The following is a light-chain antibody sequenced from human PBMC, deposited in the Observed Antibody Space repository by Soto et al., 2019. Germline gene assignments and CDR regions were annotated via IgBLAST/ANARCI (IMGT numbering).Light chain of an antibody. CDR3: QSYDISLRLSGSRI. V-gene: IGLV1-40*01. Sequence: QSVLTQPPSVSGAPGQRVTISCTGSSSNIGAGYDVHWYQQLPGTAPKLLIYGNSNRPSGVPDRFSGSKSGTSASLAITGLQAEDEADYYCQSYDISLRLSGSRIFGGGTKLTVL. J-gene: IGLJ2*01. CDR1: SSNIGAGYD. CDR2: GNS.